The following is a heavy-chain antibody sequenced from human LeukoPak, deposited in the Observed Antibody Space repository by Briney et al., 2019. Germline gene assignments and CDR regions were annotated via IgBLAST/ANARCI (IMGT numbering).Heavy chain of an antibody. CDR2: ISSSSSYI. D-gene: IGHD4/OR15-4a*01. J-gene: IGHJ4*02. CDR1: GFTFSSYS. CDR3: ARDMGVTYYFDY. Sequence: GGSLRLSCAASGFTFSSYSMNWVRQAPGKGLEWVSSISSSSSYIYYADSVKGRFTISRDNAKNSLYLQMNSLRAEDTAVYYCARDMGVTYYFDYWGQGTLVTVSS. V-gene: IGHV3-21*01.